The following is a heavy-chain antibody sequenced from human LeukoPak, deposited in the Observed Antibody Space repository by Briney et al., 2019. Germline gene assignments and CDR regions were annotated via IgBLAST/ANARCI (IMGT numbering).Heavy chain of an antibody. CDR1: GFIVSENY. Sequence: GGSLRLSSAASGFIVSENYISWVRQAPGKGLEWVSTVYSGGLTFYADPVKGRFTISRDNSKNTLYLQMSSLRAEDTAVYYCVRDRWPGLGDFWGQGTTVTVSS. V-gene: IGHV3-66*01. CDR3: VRDRWPGLGDF. D-gene: IGHD6-19*01. J-gene: IGHJ6*02. CDR2: VYSGGLT.